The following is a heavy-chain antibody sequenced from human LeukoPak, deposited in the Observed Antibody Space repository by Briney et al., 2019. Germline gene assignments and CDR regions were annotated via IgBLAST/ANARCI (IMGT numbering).Heavy chain of an antibody. D-gene: IGHD6-13*01. CDR2: ISYDGSNK. Sequence: GGSLRLSCAXSXFTFSSYAMHWVRQAPGKGLEWVAVISYDGSNKYYADSVKGRFTISRDNSKNTLYLQMNSLRAEDTAVYYCARSQNGKRVSPAFDYWGQGTLVTVSS. CDR1: XFTFSSYA. CDR3: ARSQNGKRVSPAFDY. V-gene: IGHV3-30-3*01. J-gene: IGHJ4*02.